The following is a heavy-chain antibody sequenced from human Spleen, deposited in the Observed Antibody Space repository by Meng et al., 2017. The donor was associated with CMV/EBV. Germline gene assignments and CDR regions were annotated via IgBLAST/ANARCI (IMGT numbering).Heavy chain of an antibody. CDR2: ISHSGRT. V-gene: IGHV4-34*01. CDR1: GESLTDYY. J-gene: IGHJ4*02. D-gene: IGHD1-14*01. Sequence: TLSLTCAVYGESLTDYYWSWIRQSPDKGLEWIGDISHSGRTNYSPSLQSRVSISVDTSNRQFSLTVTSVTAADTAVYYCARGRTDFDSWGQGTLVPSPQ. CDR3: ARGRTDFDS.